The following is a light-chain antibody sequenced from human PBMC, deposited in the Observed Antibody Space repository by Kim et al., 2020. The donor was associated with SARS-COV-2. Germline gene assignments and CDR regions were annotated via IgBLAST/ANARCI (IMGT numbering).Light chain of an antibody. Sequence: DIQMTQSPSSLSASVGDRVTITCRASQRISSYLNWYQQQPGKAPKLLIYAASSLQSGVPSRFSGSGSGTDVTLTISSLQPEDFATYVGQQSFACPLVTCGGGTGLEI. J-gene: IGKJ4*01. CDR3: QQSFACPLVT. CDR1: QRISSY. CDR2: AAS. V-gene: IGKV1-39*01.